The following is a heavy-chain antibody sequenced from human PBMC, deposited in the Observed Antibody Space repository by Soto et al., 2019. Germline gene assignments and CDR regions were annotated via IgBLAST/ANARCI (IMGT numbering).Heavy chain of an antibody. CDR3: ARGPRRIGYCSGGSCYGMVVQAFDI. D-gene: IGHD2-15*01. V-gene: IGHV4-61*01. CDR2: IYYSGST. Sequence: LSLTCTVYGGSVRSGSYYWSWIRQPPGKGLEWIGYIYYSGSTNYNPSLKSRVTISVDTSKNQFSLNLSSVTAADTAVYYCARGPRRIGYCSGGSCYGMVVQAFDIWGQGTMVTVSS. J-gene: IGHJ3*02. CDR1: GGSVRSGSYY.